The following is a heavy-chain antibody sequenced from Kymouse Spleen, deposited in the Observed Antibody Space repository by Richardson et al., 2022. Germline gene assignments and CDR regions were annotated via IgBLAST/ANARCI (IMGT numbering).Heavy chain of an antibody. D-gene: IGHD1-7*01. J-gene: IGHJ6*02. CDR1: GGSVSSGSYY. CDR3: ARGETGTTGYYYYGMDV. Sequence: QVQLQESGPGLVKPSETLSLTCTVSGGSVSSGSYYWSWIRQPPGKGLEWIGYIYYSGSTNYNPSLKSRVTISVDTSKNQFSLKLSSVTAADTAVYYCARGETGTTGYYYYGMDVWGQGTTVTVSS. V-gene: IGHV4-61*01. CDR2: IYYSGST.